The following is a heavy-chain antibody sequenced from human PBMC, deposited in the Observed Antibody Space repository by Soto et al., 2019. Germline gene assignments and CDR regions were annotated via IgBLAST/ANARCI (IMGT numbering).Heavy chain of an antibody. CDR2: ISHDGSNK. J-gene: IGHJ6*03. CDR3: AKDVNTYYFYSYMDV. CDR1: GFTFTNYG. Sequence: PGGSLRLSCAASGFTFTNYGMHWVRQAPGKGLEWVAFISHDGSNKYYVDSVKGRFTISRDNSKNTLYLQMNSLRAEDTAVFYCAKDVNTYYFYSYMDVWGEGTTVTVSS. V-gene: IGHV3-30*18.